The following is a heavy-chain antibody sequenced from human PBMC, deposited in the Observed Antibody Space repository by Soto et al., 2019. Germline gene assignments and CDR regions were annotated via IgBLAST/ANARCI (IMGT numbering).Heavy chain of an antibody. V-gene: IGHV4-34*01. J-gene: IGHJ5*02. CDR3: ARPYAYSGSYYWFDP. D-gene: IGHD1-26*01. Sequence: QVQLQQWGAGLLKPSETLSLTCAVYGGSFSGYYWSWIRQPPGKGLEWIGEINHSGSTNYNPSLKSQVTISVDTSKNQFSLKLSSVTAANTAVYYCARPYAYSGSYYWFDPWGQGTLVTVSS. CDR2: INHSGST. CDR1: GGSFSGYY.